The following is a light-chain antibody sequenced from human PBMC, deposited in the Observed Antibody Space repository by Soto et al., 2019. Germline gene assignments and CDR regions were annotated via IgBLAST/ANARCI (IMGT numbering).Light chain of an antibody. J-gene: IGKJ1*01. CDR3: QKYNSAPWT. V-gene: IGKV1-33*01. CDR2: DAS. CDR1: QDIDKY. Sequence: DIQMTQSPSSLSAYVGDRVTTTCQASQDIDKYLNWYQQKPGKAPKLLIDDASNLETGVPSRFSGSGSGTHFTFTIASLQPEDVATYYCQKYNSAPWTFGQGTKVDIK.